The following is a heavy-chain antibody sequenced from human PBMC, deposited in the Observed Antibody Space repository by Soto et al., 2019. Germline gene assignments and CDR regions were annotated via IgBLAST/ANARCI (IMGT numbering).Heavy chain of an antibody. J-gene: IGHJ6*02. CDR3: ARNLDYYYGPGSGNGHGV. CDR2: INPKFGDT. Sequence: QVQLVQSGAEVKEPGDSVRVSCEASGYTFSAYYIHWVRQAPGQGLEWMGWINPKFGDTTYAQDFQGRLTMTRDMSISTVYMELSRLPSDDTALYYCARNLDYYYGPGSGNGHGVWGQGTTVTVFS. CDR1: GYTFSAYY. D-gene: IGHD3-10*01. V-gene: IGHV1-2*02.